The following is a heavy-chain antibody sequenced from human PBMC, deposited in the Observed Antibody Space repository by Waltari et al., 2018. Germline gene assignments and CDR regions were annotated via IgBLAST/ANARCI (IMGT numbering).Heavy chain of an antibody. D-gene: IGHD3-22*01. V-gene: IGHV4-59*01. J-gene: IGHJ3*02. CDR1: GGSISSSH. CDR2: IYYGGST. CDR3: ARDSSGYYDAFDI. Sequence: QVQLKGPAPGRLSPPGPLSLPCPPPGGSISSSHGSGSRELPGKGRGWIGYIYYGGSTNYDPSLKSRVTISVDTSKNQFSLKLSSVTAADTAVYYCARDSSGYYDAFDIWGQGTMVTVSS.